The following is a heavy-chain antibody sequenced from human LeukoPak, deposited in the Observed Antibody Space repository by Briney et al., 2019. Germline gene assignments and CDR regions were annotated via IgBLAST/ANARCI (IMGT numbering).Heavy chain of an antibody. CDR3: ARTKARVTENDY. J-gene: IGHJ4*02. V-gene: IGHV3-7*01. CDR1: GFTFSSYW. D-gene: IGHD5-18*01. Sequence: PGGALRLSCAASGFTFSSYWMSCVRQAPGKGLEWVANIKQDGSEKYYVDSVKGRFTISRDNAKNSLYLQMNSLRAEDTAVYYCARTKARVTENDYWGQGTLVTVSS. CDR2: IKQDGSEK.